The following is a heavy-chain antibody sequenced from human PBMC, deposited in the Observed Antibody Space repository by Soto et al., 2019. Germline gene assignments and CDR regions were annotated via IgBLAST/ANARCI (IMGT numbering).Heavy chain of an antibody. CDR2: ISAYNGNT. V-gene: IGHV1-18*04. D-gene: IGHD6-13*01. J-gene: IGHJ6*02. CDR3: ARDDSSSWYVDYYYGMDV. Sequence: ASVKVSCKASGYTFTSYGISWVRQAPGQGLEWMGWISAYNGNTNYAQKPQGRVTMTTDTSTSTAYMELRSLGSDDTAVYYCARDDSSSWYVDYYYGMDVWGQGTTVTVSS. CDR1: GYTFTSYG.